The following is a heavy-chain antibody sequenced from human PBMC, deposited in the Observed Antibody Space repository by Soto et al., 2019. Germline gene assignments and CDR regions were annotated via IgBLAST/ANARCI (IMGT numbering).Heavy chain of an antibody. CDR3: AKVGIWFGELQSNYFDY. CDR2: ISAYNGNT. CDR1: GYTFTSYG. D-gene: IGHD3-10*01. V-gene: IGHV1-18*01. J-gene: IGHJ4*02. Sequence: ASVKVSCKASGYTFTSYGISWVRQAPGQRLEWMGWISAYNGNTNYAQKLQGRVTMTTDTSTSTAYMELRSLRSDDTAVYYCAKVGIWFGELQSNYFDYWGQGTLVTVSS.